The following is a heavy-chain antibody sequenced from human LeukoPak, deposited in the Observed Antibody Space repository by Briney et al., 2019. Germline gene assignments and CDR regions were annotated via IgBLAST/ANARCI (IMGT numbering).Heavy chain of an antibody. CDR1: GFSVSTYY. CDR2: IYSDGIT. Sequence: PEGSLRLSYAASGFSVSTYYMDWVRQAPGKGLEWVSVIYSDGITQYADSVKGRFTISRDDSKNTLYLQMNSLKAEDTAVYYCARARSCCTYGVCRSDYYYYMDVWGKGTTVNVSS. V-gene: IGHV3-66*02. CDR3: ARARSCCTYGVCRSDYYYYMDV. J-gene: IGHJ6*03. D-gene: IGHD2-8*01.